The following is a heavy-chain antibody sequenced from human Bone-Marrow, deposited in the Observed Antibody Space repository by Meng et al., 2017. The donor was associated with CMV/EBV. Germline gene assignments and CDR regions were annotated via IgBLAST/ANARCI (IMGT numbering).Heavy chain of an antibody. V-gene: IGHV1-2*02. Sequence: ASVKVSCKASGYTFTGYYMHWVRQAPGQGLEWMGWINPNSGGTNYAQKFQGRVTMTRDTSISTAYMELSRLRSDDTAVYYCARSRSLSYSSSFDFDCWGQGTLVTVSS. CDR3: ARSRSLSYSSSFDFDC. J-gene: IGHJ4*02. CDR2: INPNSGGT. CDR1: GYTFTGYY. D-gene: IGHD6-13*01.